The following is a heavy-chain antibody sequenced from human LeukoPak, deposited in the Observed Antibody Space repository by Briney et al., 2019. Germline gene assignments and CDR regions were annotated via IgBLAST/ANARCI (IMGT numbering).Heavy chain of an antibody. Sequence: SETLSLTCTVSGGSISSYYWSWIRQPPGKGLEWIGYIYYSGSTNYNPSLKSRVTISVDTSKNQFSLKLRSVTAADTAVYYCASEAVTSIEYFQHWGQGTLVTVSS. CDR2: IYYSGST. J-gene: IGHJ1*01. D-gene: IGHD2-21*02. V-gene: IGHV4-59*13. CDR1: GGSISSYY. CDR3: ASEAVTSIEYFQH.